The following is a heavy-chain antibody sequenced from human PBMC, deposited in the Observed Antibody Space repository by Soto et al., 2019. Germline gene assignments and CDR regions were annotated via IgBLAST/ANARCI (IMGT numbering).Heavy chain of an antibody. D-gene: IGHD1-26*01. CDR3: ARGTMGATKPFDY. J-gene: IGHJ4*02. V-gene: IGHV1-69*13. Sequence: SVKVSCKASGGTFSSYAISWVRQAPGQGLEWMGGIIPIFGTANYAQKFQGRVTITADESTSTAYMELSSLRSEDTAVYYCARGTMGATKPFDYWGQGTLVTVSS. CDR2: IIPIFGTA. CDR1: GGTFSSYA.